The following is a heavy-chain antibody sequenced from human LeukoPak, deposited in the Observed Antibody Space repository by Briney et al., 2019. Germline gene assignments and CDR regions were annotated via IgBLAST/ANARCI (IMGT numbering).Heavy chain of an antibody. J-gene: IGHJ4*02. Sequence: PSETLSLTCTVSGGSLSSYYWSWIRQPPGKGLEWIGYIYYSGSTNYNPSLKSRVTISVDTSKNQFSLKLSSVTAADTAVYYCARVRRADGYTRNSYFDYWGQGTLVTVSS. CDR2: IYYSGST. CDR3: ARVRRADGYTRNSYFDY. D-gene: IGHD5-24*01. V-gene: IGHV4-59*01. CDR1: GGSLSSYY.